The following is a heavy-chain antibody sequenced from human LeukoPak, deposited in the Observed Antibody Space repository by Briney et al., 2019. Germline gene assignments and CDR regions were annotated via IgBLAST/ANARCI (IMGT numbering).Heavy chain of an antibody. Sequence: PGGSLRLSCAASGFTFSSYAMIWVRQAPGKGLESVSYISDSGTVIHYADSVKGRFTLSRDNAKNSLNVQMNSLSAEDTAVYYCARVVGGMTGADYWGQGTLVTVSS. CDR1: GFTFSSYA. CDR3: ARVVGGMTGADY. CDR2: ISDSGTVI. V-gene: IGHV3-48*04. D-gene: IGHD3-9*01. J-gene: IGHJ4*02.